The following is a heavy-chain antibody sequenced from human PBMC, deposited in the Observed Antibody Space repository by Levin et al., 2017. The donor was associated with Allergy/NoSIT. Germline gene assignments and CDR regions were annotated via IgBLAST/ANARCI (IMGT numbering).Heavy chain of an antibody. Sequence: PGGSLRLSCAASGFTFSSYWMSWVRQAPWKGLEWVANMKQDGSERYYVDSLKGRFTISRDNAKNSLYLQMDSLRAEDTAVYYCARGVYHFDYWGQGTLVTVSS. CDR3: ARGVYHFDY. D-gene: IGHD6-13*01. CDR2: MKQDGSER. V-gene: IGHV3-7*01. CDR1: GFTFSSYW. J-gene: IGHJ4*02.